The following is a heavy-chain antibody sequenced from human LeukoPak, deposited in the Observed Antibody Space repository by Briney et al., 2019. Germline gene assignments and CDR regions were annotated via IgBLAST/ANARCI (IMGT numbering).Heavy chain of an antibody. CDR3: ASRGVVVPAALVY. CDR2: INHSGST. Sequence: PSETLSLTCAVYGGSFSGYYWSWIRQPPGKGLEWIGEINHSGSTNYNPSLKSRVTISVDTSKNQFSLKLSSVTAADTAVYYCASRGVVVPAALVYWGQGTLVTVSS. D-gene: IGHD2-2*01. V-gene: IGHV4-34*01. CDR1: GGSFSGYY. J-gene: IGHJ4*02.